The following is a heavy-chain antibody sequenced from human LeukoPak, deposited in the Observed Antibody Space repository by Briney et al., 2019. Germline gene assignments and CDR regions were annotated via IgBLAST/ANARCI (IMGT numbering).Heavy chain of an antibody. CDR2: ISGSGGST. V-gene: IGHV3-23*01. Sequence: GGSLRLSCAASGFTFSSYAMSWVRQTPGKGLEWVSAISGSGGSTYYADSVKGRFTISRDNSKNTLYLQMNSLRAEDTAVYYCAKSGDTAMASEYDYWGQGTLVTVSS. D-gene: IGHD5-18*01. J-gene: IGHJ4*02. CDR3: AKSGDTAMASEYDY. CDR1: GFTFSSYA.